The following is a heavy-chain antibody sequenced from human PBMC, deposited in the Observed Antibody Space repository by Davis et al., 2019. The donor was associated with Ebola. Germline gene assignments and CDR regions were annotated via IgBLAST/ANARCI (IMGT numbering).Heavy chain of an antibody. Sequence: GESLNISCKGSGYTSSNYWIGWVRQLPGKGLEWVGIIFLDDSDIRYSPSFQGHVTISADKSSSTAYLQWSSLKASDTAMYYCARLMYSTSSSDWYFDLWGRGTLVTVSS. CDR3: ARLMYSTSSSDWYFDL. CDR2: IFLDDSDI. CDR1: GYTSSNYW. V-gene: IGHV5-51*01. J-gene: IGHJ2*01. D-gene: IGHD6-6*01.